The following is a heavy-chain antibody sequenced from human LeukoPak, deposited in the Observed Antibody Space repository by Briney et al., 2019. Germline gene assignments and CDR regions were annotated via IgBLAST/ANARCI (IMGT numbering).Heavy chain of an antibody. Sequence: ASVKVSFKASGYMFNIYGISWVRQAPGQGLEWMAWTSVNNGDTKYGQKFQGRVTVTTDTSTSTVYLELRRLRPDDTAAYYCVRDQYLNVMTGFDDWGQGTLVTVSS. J-gene: IGHJ4*02. V-gene: IGHV1-18*01. CDR1: GYMFNIYG. D-gene: IGHD3-9*01. CDR2: TSVNNGDT. CDR3: VRDQYLNVMTGFDD.